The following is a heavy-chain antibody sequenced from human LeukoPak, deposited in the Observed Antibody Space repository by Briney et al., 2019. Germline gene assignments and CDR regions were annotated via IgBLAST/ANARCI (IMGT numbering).Heavy chain of an antibody. V-gene: IGHV4-59*11. CDR3: ARDPSGYDYYFDY. J-gene: IGHJ4*02. CDR2: IDHSGST. Sequence: SETLSLTCTVSGGSITSHYWSWIRQPPGKGLEWIGYIDHSGSTNYNPSLTSRVTISVDTSKNQFSLKLTYVTAADTAVYYCARDPSGYDYYFDYWGQGTLVTVSS. CDR1: GGSITSHY. D-gene: IGHD5-12*01.